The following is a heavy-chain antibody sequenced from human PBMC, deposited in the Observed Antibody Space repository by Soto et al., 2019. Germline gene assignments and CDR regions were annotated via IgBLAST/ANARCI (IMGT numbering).Heavy chain of an antibody. V-gene: IGHV3-30*03. CDR3: AHSWTTLTTGFDF. CDR2: ISSDGSGK. Sequence: PEGSLRLSCVASGFTFSNYAMHWVRQAPGKGLGWVAVISSDGSGKYYLDSVRDRFTISRDNSKNTLYLQMNNLRPEDTAMYYCAHSWTTLTTGFDFWGQVAPVTFSS. D-gene: IGHD4-17*01. J-gene: IGHJ4*02. CDR1: GFTFSNYA.